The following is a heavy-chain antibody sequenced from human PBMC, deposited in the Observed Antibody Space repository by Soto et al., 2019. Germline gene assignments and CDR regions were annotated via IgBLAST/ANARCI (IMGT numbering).Heavy chain of an antibody. CDR2: MSYDGTKK. CDR3: AKDYGHSVSGPHH. V-gene: IGHV3-30*18. Sequence: QVQLAESGGGVVQPGRSLRLSCAASGFMFSTYGMHWVRQAPGKGLEWVAVMSYDGTKKYYVDSVKGRFNISRDNSKNTLFLQMNSLRPEGTAIYYCAKDYGHSVSGPHHWGQGTLVTVSS. CDR1: GFMFSTYG. J-gene: IGHJ5*02. D-gene: IGHD3-10*01.